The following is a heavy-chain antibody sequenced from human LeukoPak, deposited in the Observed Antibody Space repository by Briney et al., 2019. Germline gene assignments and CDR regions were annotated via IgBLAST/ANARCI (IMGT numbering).Heavy chain of an antibody. V-gene: IGHV3-30*18. J-gene: IGHJ4*02. Sequence: GGSLRLSCAASGFTFSSYGMNWVCQAPGKGLKWVALISFDGSYKYYPDSVKGRFTISRDNSKNTLYLQMNSLRAEDTAVYYCAKSGDDSSGYYYVPWNWGQGTLVTVSS. D-gene: IGHD3-22*01. CDR3: AKSGDDSSGYYYVPWN. CDR1: GFTFSSYG. CDR2: ISFDGSYK.